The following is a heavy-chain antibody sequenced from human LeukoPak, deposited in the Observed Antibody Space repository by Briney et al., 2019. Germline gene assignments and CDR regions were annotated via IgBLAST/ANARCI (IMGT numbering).Heavy chain of an antibody. CDR1: GYTFTSYY. D-gene: IGHD6-19*01. J-gene: IGHJ4*02. V-gene: IGHV1-46*01. CDR2: INPSGGST. CDR3: ARAYQRPVAATVMGY. Sequence: GASVKVSCKASGYTFTSYYMHWVRQAPGQGLEWMGIINPSGGSTCYAQKFQGRVTMTRDTSTSTVYMELSSLRSEDTAVYYCARAYQRPVAATVMGYWGQGTLVTVSS.